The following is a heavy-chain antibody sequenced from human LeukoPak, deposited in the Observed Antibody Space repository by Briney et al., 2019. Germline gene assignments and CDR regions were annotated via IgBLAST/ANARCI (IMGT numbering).Heavy chain of an antibody. J-gene: IGHJ2*01. V-gene: IGHV4-34*01. CDR1: GGSFSGYY. D-gene: IGHD3-10*01. CDR3: ARDWGAYYYGSGSYYRNYWYFDL. CDR2: INHSGST. Sequence: SETLSLTCAVYGGSFSGYYWSWIRRPPGKGLEWIGEINHSGSTNYNPSLKSRVTISVDTSKNQFSLKLSSVTAADTAVYYCARDWGAYYYGSGSYYRNYWYFDLWGRGTLVTVSS.